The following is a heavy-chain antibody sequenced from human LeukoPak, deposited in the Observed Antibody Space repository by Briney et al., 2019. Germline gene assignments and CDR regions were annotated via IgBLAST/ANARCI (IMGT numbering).Heavy chain of an antibody. CDR1: GYTFIAYY. CDR2: INPNTGDT. J-gene: IGHJ4*02. CDR3: ARVVFDGSISRRFDS. V-gene: IGHV1-2*02. D-gene: IGHD3-3*02. Sequence: ASVKVSCKTSGYTFIAYYVHWVRQAPGQGLEWMGWINPNTGDTTYAQQFQGRVTMTRDTSLSTVYMELSGLRSDDTAVYYCARVVFDGSISRRFDSWGQGTQVAVFS.